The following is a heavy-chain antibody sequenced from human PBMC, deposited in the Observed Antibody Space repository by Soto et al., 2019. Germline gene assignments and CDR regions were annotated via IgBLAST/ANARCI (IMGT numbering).Heavy chain of an antibody. J-gene: IGHJ3*02. CDR2: IWNDGTNK. CDR3: ARDNWNYVSAFDI. CDR1: GFTFSSYA. Sequence: QVQLVESGGGVVQPGRSLRLSCAASGFTFSSYAMHWVRQAPGKGLEWVAVIWNDGTNKYYADSVKGRFTISRDNPKTTLYLQMNSLRAEDTAVYYCARDNWNYVSAFDIWGQGTMVTVSS. D-gene: IGHD1-7*01. V-gene: IGHV3-33*01.